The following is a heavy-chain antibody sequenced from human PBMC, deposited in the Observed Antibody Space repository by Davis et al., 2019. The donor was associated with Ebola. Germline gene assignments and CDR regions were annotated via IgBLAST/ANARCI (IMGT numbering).Heavy chain of an antibody. J-gene: IGHJ5*02. CDR2: INHSGST. CDR3: ARDTIFGGRGWFDP. V-gene: IGHV4-34*01. CDR1: GGSFSGYY. D-gene: IGHD3-3*01. Sequence: PSETLSLTCAVYGGSFSGYYWSWIRQPPGKGLEWIGEINHSGSTNYNPSLKSRVTISVDTSKNQFSLKLSSVTAADTAVYYCARDTIFGGRGWFDPWGQGTLVTVSS.